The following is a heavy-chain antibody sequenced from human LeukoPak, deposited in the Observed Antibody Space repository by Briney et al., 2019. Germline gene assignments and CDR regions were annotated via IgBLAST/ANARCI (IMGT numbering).Heavy chain of an antibody. CDR2: ISYSGTT. CDR1: SASITSSPYF. V-gene: IGHV4-39*01. Sequence: PSETLSLTCTVSSASITSSPYFWGWIRQSPGKGLEWIGSISYSGTTYYNPSLKSRVTISVDTSKNQFSLKLNSVTAADTAVYYCAITSYGSAVWGQGTLVTVSS. J-gene: IGHJ4*02. D-gene: IGHD3-10*01. CDR3: AITSYGSAV.